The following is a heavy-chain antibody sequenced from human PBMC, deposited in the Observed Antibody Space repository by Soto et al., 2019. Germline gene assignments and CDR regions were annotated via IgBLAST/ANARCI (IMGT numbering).Heavy chain of an antibody. V-gene: IGHV4-34*01. CDR1: GGSFSGYY. CDR2: INHSGST. Sequence: SETLSLTCAVYGGSFSGYYWTWIRQPPGTGLEWIGEINHSGSTNYNPSLKSRVTISVDTSKNQFSLKLTSVTAADTAVYYCAKDGGREGYFGNWFDPWGQGTLVTVSS. J-gene: IGHJ5*02. D-gene: IGHD2-15*01. CDR3: AKDGGREGYFGNWFDP.